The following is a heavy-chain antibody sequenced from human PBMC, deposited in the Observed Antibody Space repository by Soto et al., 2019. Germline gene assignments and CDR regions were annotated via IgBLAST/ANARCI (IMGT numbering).Heavy chain of an antibody. J-gene: IGHJ6*02. CDR3: ARHFGVWLRFSYYYYGIDV. V-gene: IGHV4-39*01. D-gene: IGHD5-12*01. Sequence: QLQLQESGPGLVKPSETLSLTCTVSGGSISSSSYYWGWIRQPPGKGLGGIGSIYYRGSTYYNPSHKSRVTISVVTSKSQFSLKLGSVTASDTAVYYCARHFGVWLRFSYYYYGIDVWGQGTTVTVSS. CDR1: GGSISSSSYY. CDR2: IYYRGST.